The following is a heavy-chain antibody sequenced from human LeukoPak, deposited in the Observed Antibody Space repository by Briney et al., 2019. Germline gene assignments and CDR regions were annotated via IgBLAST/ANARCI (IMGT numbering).Heavy chain of an antibody. CDR1: GGSISSYY. V-gene: IGHV4-4*07. CDR3: ATTMVRGASYYYGMDV. J-gene: IGHJ6*02. CDR2: IYTSGST. Sequence: PSETLSLTCTVPGGSISSYYWSWIRQPAGKGLEWIGRIYTSGSTNYNPSLKSRVTMSVVTSKNQFSLKLSSVTAADTAVYYCATTMVRGASYYYGMDVWGQGTTVTVSS. D-gene: IGHD3-10*01.